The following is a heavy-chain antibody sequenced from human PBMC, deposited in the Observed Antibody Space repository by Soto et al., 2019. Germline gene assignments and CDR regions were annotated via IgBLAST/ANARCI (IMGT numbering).Heavy chain of an antibody. Sequence: ASVKVSCKASGYIFTGYYLHWVRQAPGQGLEWMGWINTNSDVTNYAQNFQGRVTMTRDTSTSTAYMELSRLTSDDTAVYYCAREVSYFGTRGFDPWGQGTLVTVSS. CDR2: INTNSDVT. CDR3: AREVSYFGTRGFDP. D-gene: IGHD3-10*01. V-gene: IGHV1-2*02. J-gene: IGHJ5*02. CDR1: GYIFTGYY.